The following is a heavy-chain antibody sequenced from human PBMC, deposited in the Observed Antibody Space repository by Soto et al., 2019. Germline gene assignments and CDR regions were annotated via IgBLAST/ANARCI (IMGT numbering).Heavy chain of an antibody. J-gene: IGHJ6*02. CDR1: GFTFSSYG. CDR3: AKDMGYYGSGSYGMDV. Sequence: QVQLVESGGGVVQPGRYLRLSCAASGFTFSSYGMHWVRQAPGKGLGWVAVISYDGSNKYYADSVKGRFTISRDNSKNTKYLQMDGMRAEDTAVYDCAKDMGYYGSGSYGMDVWGQGTTVTVSS. CDR2: ISYDGSNK. D-gene: IGHD3-10*01. V-gene: IGHV3-30*18.